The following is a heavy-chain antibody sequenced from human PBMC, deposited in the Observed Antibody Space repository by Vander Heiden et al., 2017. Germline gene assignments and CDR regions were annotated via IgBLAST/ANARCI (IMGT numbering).Heavy chain of an antibody. V-gene: IGHV3-73*02. Sequence: EVRLVESGGGLVPPGGSLTLSCAASGFTFTDSAIRWVRQPSGKGLEWVGRTGTKDETYATSYAASVRGRFTIFRDHSDNTAYLQMNSLKTEDTAVYYCTRDAGDYNWLDPWGQGTLVTVSS. CDR3: TRDAGDYNWLDP. CDR2: TGTKDETYAT. CDR1: GFTFTDSA. D-gene: IGHD4-17*01. J-gene: IGHJ5*02.